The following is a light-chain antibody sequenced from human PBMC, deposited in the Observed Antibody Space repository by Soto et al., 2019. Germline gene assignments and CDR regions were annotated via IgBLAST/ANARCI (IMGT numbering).Light chain of an antibody. V-gene: IGLV2-14*01. CDR3: GSYASSSSTLV. CDR2: DVN. Sequence: QSALTQPASVSGSPGQSITISCTGTSSDVGNYNYVSWYQQHPGKVPKLMIYDVNNRPSGVSNRFSGSKSGNTASLTISGLQAEDESDYYCGSYASSSSTLVFGTGTKLTVL. CDR1: SSDVGNYNY. J-gene: IGLJ1*01.